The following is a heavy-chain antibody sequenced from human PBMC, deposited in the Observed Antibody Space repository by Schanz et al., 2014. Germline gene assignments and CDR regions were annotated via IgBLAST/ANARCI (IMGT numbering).Heavy chain of an antibody. CDR1: GFTVNNYA. J-gene: IGHJ6*02. CDR2: LTGSGGGT. D-gene: IGHD6-19*01. Sequence: EVQLLESGGGLVQPGGSLRLSCTVSGFTVNNYAMNWVRQAPGKGPEWVSSLTGSGGGTYYADSVRGRFAISRDNSKNTLYLQMNSLRAEDTAVYYCAKDVRPVANTVHFYYMDVWGQGTTXTVSS. CDR3: AKDVRPVANTVHFYYMDV. V-gene: IGHV3-23*01.